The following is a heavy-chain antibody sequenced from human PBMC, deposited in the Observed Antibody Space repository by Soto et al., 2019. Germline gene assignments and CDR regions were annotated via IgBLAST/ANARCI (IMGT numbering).Heavy chain of an antibody. D-gene: IGHD6-13*01. J-gene: IGHJ5*01. CDR2: IFYSGAT. CDR3: AKMIGRIAATSGWFDS. V-gene: IGHV4-31*03. Sequence: SETLSLTCTVSGDSINNDDHFWTWIRQRPGQGLEWIGYIFYSGATYYNLSLKARVTISIDNSKNTLYLEMNSLRAEDTALYYCAKMIGRIAATSGWFDSWGQGTLVTVSS. CDR1: GDSINNDDHF.